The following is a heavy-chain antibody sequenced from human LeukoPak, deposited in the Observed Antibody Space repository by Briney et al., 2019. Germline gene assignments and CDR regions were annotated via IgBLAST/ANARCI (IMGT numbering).Heavy chain of an antibody. Sequence: SETLSLTCTVSGGSISSYYWSWIRQPPGKGLEWIGYIYYSGSTNYNPSLKSRVTISVDTSKNQFSLKLSSVTAADTAVYYCARPALTDSGWYFDYWGQGTLVTVSS. CDR2: IYYSGST. V-gene: IGHV4-59*08. CDR1: GGSISSYY. J-gene: IGHJ4*02. D-gene: IGHD5-12*01. CDR3: ARPALTDSGWYFDY.